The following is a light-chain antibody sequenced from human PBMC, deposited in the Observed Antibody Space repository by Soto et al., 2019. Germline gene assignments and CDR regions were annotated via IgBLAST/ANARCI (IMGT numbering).Light chain of an antibody. CDR3: QQYGTSLYT. Sequence: EIGLTQSPGTLSLSPGERATRACTASQSVSNNFLAWYQQKPGQAPQLLIFGSSSRATGIPDRFSTSGSGTDFTLTITRLEPEDFAVYYCQQYGTSLYTFGQGTKLDI. CDR1: QSVSNNF. J-gene: IGKJ2*01. CDR2: GSS. V-gene: IGKV3-20*01.